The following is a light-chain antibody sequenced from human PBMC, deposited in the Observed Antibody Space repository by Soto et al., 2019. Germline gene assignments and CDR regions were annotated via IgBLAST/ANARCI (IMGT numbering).Light chain of an antibody. J-gene: IGKJ1*01. V-gene: IGKV2-28*01. CDR1: QSLLHSNGYNY. Sequence: DIVMTQSPLSLPVTPGEPASISCRSSQSLLHSNGYNYLDWYLQKPGQSPQLLIYLGSNRASGARDRGSGSGSGTDVTLKSSRVEAEEVGVYYYMQALQPPWTFGQGTKVEIK. CDR3: MQALQPPWT. CDR2: LGS.